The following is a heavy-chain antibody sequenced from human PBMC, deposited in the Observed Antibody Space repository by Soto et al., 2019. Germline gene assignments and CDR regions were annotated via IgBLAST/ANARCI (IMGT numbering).Heavy chain of an antibody. CDR1: GGSVSCGSYY. J-gene: IGHJ4*02. CDR3: ARLRYGDPRRQLKHCDY. Sequence: QVQLQESGPGLVKPSATLSLPCTVYGGSVSCGSYYWSWLRQPPGKALDWIGYIYYSGSTNYNPSLKSRVTIAVDTSKNQFSLKLSSVPAADTAVYYCARLRYGDPRRQLKHCDYWGQGTLVTVSS. CDR2: IYYSGST. D-gene: IGHD4-17*01. V-gene: IGHV4-61*01.